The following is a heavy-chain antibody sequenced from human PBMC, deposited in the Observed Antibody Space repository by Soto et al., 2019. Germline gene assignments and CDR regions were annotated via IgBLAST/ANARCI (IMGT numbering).Heavy chain of an antibody. CDR3: ARAGSGSYQYYYYGMDV. CDR2: ISYDGSNK. J-gene: IGHJ6*02. D-gene: IGHD3-10*01. V-gene: IGHV3-30-3*01. CDR1: GFTFSSYA. Sequence: PGGSLRLSCAASGFTFSSYAMHWVRQAPGKGLEWVAVISYDGSNKYYADSVKGRLTISRDNSKNTLYLQMNSLRAEDTAVYCCARAGSGSYQYYYYGMDVWGQGTTVTVSS.